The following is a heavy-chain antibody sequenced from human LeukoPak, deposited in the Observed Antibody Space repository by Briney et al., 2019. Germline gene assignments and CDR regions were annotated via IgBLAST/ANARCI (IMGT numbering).Heavy chain of an antibody. CDR2: ITGSGGSA. Sequence: GGSLRLSCAASGFTLSSYAMSWVRQAPGKGLEWVSAITGSGGSAYYADSVKGRFTISRDNSKNTLFLQMNSLRAEDTAVYYCGKVVVGSSGWYYFDYWGQGTLVTVSS. V-gene: IGHV3-23*01. D-gene: IGHD6-19*01. J-gene: IGHJ4*02. CDR3: GKVVVGSSGWYYFDY. CDR1: GFTLSSYA.